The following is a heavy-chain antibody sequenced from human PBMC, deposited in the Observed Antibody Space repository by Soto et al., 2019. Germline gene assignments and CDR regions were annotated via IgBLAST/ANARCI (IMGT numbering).Heavy chain of an antibody. CDR2: FDPEDGET. CDR3: ATMREYYYDSSGTGGMDV. J-gene: IGHJ6*02. Sequence: QVPLVQSGAEVKKPGASVKVSCKVSGYTLTELSMHWVRQAPGKGLEWMGGFDPEDGETIYAQKFQGRVTMTEDTSTDTAYMELSSLRSEDTAVYYCATMREYYYDSSGTGGMDVWGQGTTVTVSS. V-gene: IGHV1-24*01. CDR1: GYTLTELS. D-gene: IGHD3-22*01.